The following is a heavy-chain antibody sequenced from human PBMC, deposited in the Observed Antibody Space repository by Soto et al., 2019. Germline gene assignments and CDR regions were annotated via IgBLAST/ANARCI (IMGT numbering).Heavy chain of an antibody. V-gene: IGHV3-23*01. J-gene: IGHJ4*02. CDR1: GFTFNSYA. Sequence: PGGSLRLSCAASGFTFNSYAINWVRQAPGKGLGWVSGITGGGGSTFYADSVKGRFTISRDSSKNTVYLQMNSLRAEDTAVYYFAREFTGSSSWYGGYYFDYWGQGTLVTVSS. D-gene: IGHD6-13*01. CDR2: ITGGGGST. CDR3: AREFTGSSSWYGGYYFDY.